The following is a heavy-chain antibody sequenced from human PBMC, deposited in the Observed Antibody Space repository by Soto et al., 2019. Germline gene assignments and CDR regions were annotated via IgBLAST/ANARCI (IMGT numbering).Heavy chain of an antibody. V-gene: IGHV3-15*01. Sequence: GGSLRLSCSASGFTFSNAWMSWVRQAPGKGLEWVGRIKSKTAGGTTDYAAPVKGRFVISRDDSKNTLYLQMNSLKTEETALYYCTTDRVYSPVDSWGQGTPVTVSS. D-gene: IGHD4-4*01. CDR3: TTDRVYSPVDS. CDR2: IKSKTAGGTT. J-gene: IGHJ4*02. CDR1: GFTFSNAW.